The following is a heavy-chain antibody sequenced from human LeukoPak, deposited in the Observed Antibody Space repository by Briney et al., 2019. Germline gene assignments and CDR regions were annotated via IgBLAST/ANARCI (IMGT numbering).Heavy chain of an antibody. J-gene: IGHJ4*02. CDR3: ARAEGLAKAGTFSY. CDR2: IYYSGST. D-gene: IGHD6-13*01. CDR1: GGSISSYY. Sequence: SETLSLTCTVSGGSISSYYWSWIRQPPGTGLEWIGYIYYSGSTNYNPSLKSRVTISVDTSKNQFSLKLSSVTAADTAVYYCARAEGLAKAGTFSYWGQGTLVTVSS. V-gene: IGHV4-59*01.